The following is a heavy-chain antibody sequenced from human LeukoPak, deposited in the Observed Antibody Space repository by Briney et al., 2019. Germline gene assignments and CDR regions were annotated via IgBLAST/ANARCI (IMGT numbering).Heavy chain of an antibody. CDR1: GFTFSSYW. J-gene: IGHJ3*02. CDR2: IKQDGSEK. Sequence: GGSLRLSCAASGFTFSSYWMSWVRQAPGKGLEWVANIKQDGSEKYYVDSVKGRFTISRDNAKNSLYLQMNSLRADDAAVYYCARGYGGEHAFDIWGQGTMVTVSS. V-gene: IGHV3-7*01. D-gene: IGHD4-23*01. CDR3: ARGYGGEHAFDI.